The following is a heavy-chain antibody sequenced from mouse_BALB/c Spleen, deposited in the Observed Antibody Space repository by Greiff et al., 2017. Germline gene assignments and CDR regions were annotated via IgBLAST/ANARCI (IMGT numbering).Heavy chain of an antibody. CDR1: GYSFTSYW. CDR2: IDPSDSET. D-gene: IGHD2-14*01. CDR3: ARRDYRYYFDY. Sequence: QVHVKQSGPQLVRPGASVKISCKASGYSFTSYWMHWVKQRPGQGLEWIGMIDPSDSETRLNQKFKDKATLTVDKSSSTAYMQLSSPTSEDSAVYYCARRDYRYYFDYWGQGTTLTVSS. V-gene: IGHV1S127*01. J-gene: IGHJ2*01.